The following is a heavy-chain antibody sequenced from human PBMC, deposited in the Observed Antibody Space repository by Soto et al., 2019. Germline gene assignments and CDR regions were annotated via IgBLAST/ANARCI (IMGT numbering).Heavy chain of an antibody. CDR3: ARHLNDCTNGVCFPSFDP. CDR1: GGSISSSSYY. V-gene: IGHV4-39*01. Sequence: QLQLQESGPGLVKPSETLSLTCTVSGGSISSSSYYWGWIRQPPGKGLEWIGSIYYSGSTYYNPSLKSRVTIYVDTSKNQFSLKLSSVTAADTAVYYCARHLNDCTNGVCFPSFDPWGQGTLVTVSS. CDR2: IYYSGST. J-gene: IGHJ5*02. D-gene: IGHD2-8*01.